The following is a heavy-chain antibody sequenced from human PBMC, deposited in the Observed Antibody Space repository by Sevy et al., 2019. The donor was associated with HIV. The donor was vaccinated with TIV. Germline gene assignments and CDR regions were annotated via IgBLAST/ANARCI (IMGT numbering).Heavy chain of an antibody. Sequence: GGSLRLSCEGSGYIFSNYWMHWVRQAPGKGVEWVSRVNSDGGDTAYADSVKGRFTISRDNAENTMCLQMNSLRAEDTGLYYCVAANSWEDYWGQGTQVTVSS. CDR2: VNSDGGDT. D-gene: IGHD6-13*01. V-gene: IGHV3-74*01. CDR1: GYIFSNYW. J-gene: IGHJ4*02. CDR3: VAANSWEDY.